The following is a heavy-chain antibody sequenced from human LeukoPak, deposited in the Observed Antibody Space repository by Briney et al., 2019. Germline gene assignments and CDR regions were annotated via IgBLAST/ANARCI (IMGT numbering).Heavy chain of an antibody. Sequence: GASVKVSCKASGGTFSSYAISWVRQAPGQGLEWMGGIIPIFGTANYAQKFQGRVTMTRDTSISTAYMELSRLRSDDTAVYYCASTNIAVAGMDVWGKGTTVTVSS. CDR3: ASTNIAVAGMDV. V-gene: IGHV1-69*05. D-gene: IGHD6-19*01. CDR1: GGTFSSYA. CDR2: IIPIFGTA. J-gene: IGHJ6*04.